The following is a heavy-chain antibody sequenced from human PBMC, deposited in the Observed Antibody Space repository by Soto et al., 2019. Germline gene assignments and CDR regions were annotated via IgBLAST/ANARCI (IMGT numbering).Heavy chain of an antibody. J-gene: IGHJ4*02. Sequence: VQLVESGGGLVQPGGSLRLSCAASGFTVSSNYMSWVRQAPGKGLEWVSVIYSGGSTYYADSVKGRFTISRDNSKNTLYLQMNSLRAEDTAVYYCARGDDFWSGLAPADYWGQGTLVTVSS. CDR1: GFTVSSNY. CDR3: ARGDDFWSGLAPADY. V-gene: IGHV3-66*01. CDR2: IYSGGST. D-gene: IGHD3-3*01.